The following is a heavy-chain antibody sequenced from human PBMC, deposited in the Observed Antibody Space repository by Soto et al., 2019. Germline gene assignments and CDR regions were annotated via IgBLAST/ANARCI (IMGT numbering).Heavy chain of an antibody. CDR1: GASTSRYY. CDR3: AKPSYPIGYSSSWSPYDY. Sequence: PSETLSLTCTVTGASTSRYYWSWIRQSPGKGLEWIGYIYNSGSTNYNPSLKSRVTISVATSKNQFSLNLSSVTAADTAVYYCAKPSYPIGYSSSWSPYDYWGQGTLVTVSS. V-gene: IGHV4-59*01. CDR2: IYNSGST. J-gene: IGHJ4*02. D-gene: IGHD6-13*01.